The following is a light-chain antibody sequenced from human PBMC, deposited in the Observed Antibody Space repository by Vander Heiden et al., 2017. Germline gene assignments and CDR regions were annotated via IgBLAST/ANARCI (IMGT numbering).Light chain of an antibody. CDR2: DVT. V-gene: IGLV2-14*03. Sequence: QSALTQPASVSGSPGQSITISCTGTSNDIGGSKNVSWYQQHPGKVPELIIYDVTNRPSGVSDRFSGSKSGNTASLTISALQPEDEADYYCNSYTSTSTLVFGGGTKLTV. J-gene: IGLJ2*01. CDR1: SNDIGGSKN. CDR3: NSYTSTSTLV.